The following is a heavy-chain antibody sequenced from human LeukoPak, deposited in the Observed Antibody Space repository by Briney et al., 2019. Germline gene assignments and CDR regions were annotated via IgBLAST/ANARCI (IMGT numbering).Heavy chain of an antibody. D-gene: IGHD3-16*01. J-gene: IGHJ3*02. CDR3: ARDVAFGAPGAFDI. CDR1: GGTFSSYT. CDR2: IIPILGIA. Sequence: ASVKVSCKASGGTFSSYTISWVRQAPGQGLEWMGRIIPILGIANYAQKFQGRVTITADKSTSTAYMELSSLRSEGTAVYYCARDVAFGAPGAFDIWGQGTMVTVSS. V-gene: IGHV1-69*04.